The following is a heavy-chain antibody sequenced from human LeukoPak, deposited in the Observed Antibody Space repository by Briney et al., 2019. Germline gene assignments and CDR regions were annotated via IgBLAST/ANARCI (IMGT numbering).Heavy chain of an antibody. J-gene: IGHJ6*03. CDR3: ARGKYRTNGVCHHYYYYYMDV. D-gene: IGHD2-8*01. CDR2: ISSSSSYI. CDR1: GFTFSSYS. Sequence: GGSLRLSCAASGFTFSSYSMNWVRQAPGKGLEWVSSISSSSSYIYYADSVKGRFTISRDNAKNSLYLQMNSLRAEDTAVYYCARGKYRTNGVCHHYYYYYMDVWGKGTTVTVSS. V-gene: IGHV3-21*01.